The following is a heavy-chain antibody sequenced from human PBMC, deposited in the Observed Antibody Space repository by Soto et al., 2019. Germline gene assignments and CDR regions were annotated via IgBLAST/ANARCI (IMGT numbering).Heavy chain of an antibody. J-gene: IGHJ4*02. CDR2: ISGSSGNA. Sequence: QVQLGQSGAEVKNPGASVKVSCKTSGYTFTKYGVGWVRQAPGQRLEWMGWISGSSGNANYAEKVKGRITFTTDTSTTTAYIRLPSLRPDDTAGYYCARATAGIRGESDYWDQGNLVTVSS. CDR1: GYTFTKYG. V-gene: IGHV1-18*01. D-gene: IGHD3-10*01. CDR3: ARATAGIRGESDY.